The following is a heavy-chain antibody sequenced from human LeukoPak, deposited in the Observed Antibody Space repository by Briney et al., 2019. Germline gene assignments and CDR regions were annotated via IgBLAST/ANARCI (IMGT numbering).Heavy chain of an antibody. CDR2: ISSSSSYI. Sequence: GGSLRLSCAASGFTFSSYSMNWVRQAPGKGLEWVSSISSSSSYIYYADSVKGRFTISRDNAKNSLYLQMNSLRAEDTAVYYCARDNGGTYYYDSSGIDYWGQGTLVTVSS. CDR3: ARDNGGTYYYDSSGIDY. J-gene: IGHJ4*02. CDR1: GFTFSSYS. V-gene: IGHV3-21*01. D-gene: IGHD3-22*01.